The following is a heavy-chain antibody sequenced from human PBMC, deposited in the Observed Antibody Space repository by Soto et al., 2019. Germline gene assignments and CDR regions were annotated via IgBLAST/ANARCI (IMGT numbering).Heavy chain of an antibody. CDR3: AKGGCSSTSCYRHPPPVFDY. D-gene: IGHD2-2*01. CDR1: GFTFSSYA. J-gene: IGHJ4*02. V-gene: IGHV3-23*01. Sequence: GGSLRLSCAASGFTFSSYAMSWVRQAPGKGLEWVSAISGSGGSTYYADSVKGRFTISRDNSKNTLYLQMNSLRAEDTAVYYCAKGGCSSTSCYRHPPPVFDYWGQGTLVTVSS. CDR2: ISGSGGST.